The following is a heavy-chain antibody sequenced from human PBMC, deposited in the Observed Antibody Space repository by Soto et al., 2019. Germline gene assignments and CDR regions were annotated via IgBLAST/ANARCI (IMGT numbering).Heavy chain of an antibody. Sequence: EVQLVESGGGLIQPGGSLRLSCAASGFTVSGNYMNWVRQAPGKGLEWVPIIYSGGGTDHAESVKGRFTISRDNSKNTVNLQMNRLRAEDTAVYYCAGCQLWFGEDWGQGTLVSVSS. CDR3: AGCQLWFGED. CDR2: IYSGGGT. J-gene: IGHJ4*02. D-gene: IGHD3-10*01. CDR1: GFTVSGNY. V-gene: IGHV3-53*01.